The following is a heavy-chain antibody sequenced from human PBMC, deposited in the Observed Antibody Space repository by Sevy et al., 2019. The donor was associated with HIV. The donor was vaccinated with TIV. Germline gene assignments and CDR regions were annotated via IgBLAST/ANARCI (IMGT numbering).Heavy chain of an antibody. V-gene: IGHV5-51*01. CDR1: GYSFTSYW. D-gene: IGHD1-26*01. CDR3: GSLSGSYLSPGGNLEENWFDP. CDR2: IYPGDSDT. J-gene: IGHJ5*02. Sequence: GESLKISCKGSGYSFTSYWIGWVRQMPGKGLEWMGIIYPGDSDTRYSPSFQGQVTISADKSISTAYLQWSSLKASDTAMYYCGSLSGSYLSPGGNLEENWFDPWAREPWSPSPQ.